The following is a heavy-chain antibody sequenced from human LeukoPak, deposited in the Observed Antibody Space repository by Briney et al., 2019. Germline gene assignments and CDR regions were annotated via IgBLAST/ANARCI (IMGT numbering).Heavy chain of an antibody. CDR2: INHSGST. J-gene: IGHJ4*02. D-gene: IGHD3-9*01. V-gene: IGHV4-34*01. Sequence: PSETLSLTCAVYGGSFSGYYWSWIRQPPGKGLEWIGEINHSGSTNYNPSLKSRVTMSVDTSKNQFSLKLSSVTAADTAVYYCARERLRYFDWSLDYWGQGTLVTVSS. CDR3: ARERLRYFDWSLDY. CDR1: GGSFSGYY.